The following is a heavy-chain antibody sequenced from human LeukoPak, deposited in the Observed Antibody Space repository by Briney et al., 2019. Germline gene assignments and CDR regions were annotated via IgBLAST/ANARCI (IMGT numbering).Heavy chain of an antibody. CDR1: VYTFPSYG. V-gene: IGHV1-18*01. Sequence: SVKVSCKASVYTFPSYGNSLVRQAPGQGIEWMGWISAYNGNTNYAQKLQGRVTMTTDTSTSTAYMELRSLRSDDTAFFFQAEDGIRDEDVWGQGTTVTVSS. CDR2: ISAYNGNT. J-gene: IGHJ6*02. D-gene: IGHD5-24*01. CDR3: AEDGIRDEDV.